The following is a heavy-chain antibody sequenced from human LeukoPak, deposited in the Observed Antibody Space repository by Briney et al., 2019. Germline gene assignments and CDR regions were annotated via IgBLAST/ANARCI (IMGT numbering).Heavy chain of an antibody. CDR2: IKSDGTT. CDR1: GLTVTSNH. V-gene: IGHV3-53*01. CDR3: ARLRRGY. Sequence: GGSLRLSCAASGLTVTSNHMSRVRQAPGKGLEWVSLIKSDGTTEYADSVKGRFTISRDNSKNTLFLQMNSLRVEDTAVYYCARLRRGYWGRGTPVTVSS. J-gene: IGHJ4*02.